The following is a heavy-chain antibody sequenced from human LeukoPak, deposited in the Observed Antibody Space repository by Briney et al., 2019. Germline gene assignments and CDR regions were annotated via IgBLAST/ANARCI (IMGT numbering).Heavy chain of an antibody. J-gene: IGHJ4*02. V-gene: IGHV3-23*01. D-gene: IGHD4-17*01. Sequence: GGSLRLSCVASGFTFSSYAMTWVRQPPGKGLEWVAAISSSGDKTYYADSVKGRFTISRDNSKNTLYLQMNSLRAEDTAMYYCAKGTSVTNLAYWGQGTLVTVSS. CDR2: ISSSGDKT. CDR1: GFTFSSYA. CDR3: AKGTSVTNLAY.